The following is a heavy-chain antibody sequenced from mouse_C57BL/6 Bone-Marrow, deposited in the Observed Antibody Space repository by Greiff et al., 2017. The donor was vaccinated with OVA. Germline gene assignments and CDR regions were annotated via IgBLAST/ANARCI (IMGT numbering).Heavy chain of an antibody. Sequence: VQLQQSGAELVRPGASVKLSCTASGFNIKDYYMHWVKQRPEQGLEWIGRIDPEDGDTEYAPKFQGKATMTADTSSNTAYLQLSSLTSEDTAVYYCTKRGYDYDVRAMDYWGQGTSVTVSS. CDR3: TKRGYDYDVRAMDY. CDR1: GFNIKDYY. V-gene: IGHV14-1*01. D-gene: IGHD2-4*01. CDR2: IDPEDGDT. J-gene: IGHJ4*01.